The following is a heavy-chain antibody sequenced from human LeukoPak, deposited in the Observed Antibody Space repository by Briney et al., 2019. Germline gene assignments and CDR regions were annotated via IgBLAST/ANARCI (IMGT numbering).Heavy chain of an antibody. CDR2: ISSSSSYI. CDR1: GFTFSSYS. J-gene: IGHJ4*02. D-gene: IGHD5-12*01. V-gene: IGHV3-21*01. CDR3: ARGPSGYHNT. Sequence: GGSLRLSCAASGFTFSSYSMNWVRQAPGKGLEWVSPISSSSSYIYYADSVKGRFTISGDNAKNSLYLQMNSLRAEDTAVYYCARGPSGYHNTGGQGTLVTVSS.